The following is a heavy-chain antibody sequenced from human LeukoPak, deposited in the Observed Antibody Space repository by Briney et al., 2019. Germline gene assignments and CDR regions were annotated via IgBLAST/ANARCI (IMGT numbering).Heavy chain of an antibody. J-gene: IGHJ5*02. V-gene: IGHV5-51*01. Sequence: GESLKISCKGSGYSFTSYWIGRVRQMPGKGLEWMGIIYPGDSDTRYSPSFQGQVTISADKSISTAYLQWSSLKASDTAMYYCARQAARQLSWFDPWGQGTLVTVSS. CDR2: IYPGDSDT. CDR3: ARQAARQLSWFDP. CDR1: GYSFTSYW. D-gene: IGHD6-6*01.